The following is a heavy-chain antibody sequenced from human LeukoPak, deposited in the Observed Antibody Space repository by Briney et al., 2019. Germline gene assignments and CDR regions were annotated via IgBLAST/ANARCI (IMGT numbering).Heavy chain of an antibody. CDR3: ARGRPTTSTAAAGVNWFDP. D-gene: IGHD6-13*01. CDR2: IYYSGST. V-gene: IGHV4-59*01. Sequence: SETLSLTCTVSGGSISSYYWSWIRQPPGKGLEWIGYIYYSGSTNYNPSLTSRVTISVDTSKNQFSLRLSSVTAEDTAVYYCARGRPTTSTAAAGVNWFDPWGQGTLVTVSS. J-gene: IGHJ5*02. CDR1: GGSISSYY.